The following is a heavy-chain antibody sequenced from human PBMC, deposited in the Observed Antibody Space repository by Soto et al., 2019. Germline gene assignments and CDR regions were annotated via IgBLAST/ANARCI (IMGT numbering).Heavy chain of an antibody. V-gene: IGHV1-18*01. CDR2: ISAYNGNT. CDR3: ARSMFYSDGFNYSXFDF. J-gene: IGHJ4*02. D-gene: IGHD3-22*01. CDR1: GYTFSSYA. Sequence: ASVKVSFKASGYTFSSYAISWVRQAPGQGLEWMGWISAYNGNTNYAQKLQGRVTMTTDTSTSTAYMELRSLRSDDTAVYYCARSMFYSDGFNYSXFDFWGLGTLVTVSS.